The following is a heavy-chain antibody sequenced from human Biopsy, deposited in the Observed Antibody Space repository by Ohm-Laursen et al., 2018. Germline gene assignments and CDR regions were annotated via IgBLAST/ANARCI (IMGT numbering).Heavy chain of an antibody. J-gene: IGHJ5*01. D-gene: IGHD2-15*01. CDR1: GFTFSSHA. V-gene: IGHV3-72*01. CDR3: ARAGRYCSGGGCYSWFDS. CDR2: IRDKANSYTT. Sequence: SLRLSCTASGFTFSSHAMSRVRQAPGKGLEWVGRIRDKANSYTTDYAASVKGRFTISRDDSKNSLYLQMNSLKTEDTALYYCARAGRYCSGGGCYSWFDSWGQGTLVTVSS.